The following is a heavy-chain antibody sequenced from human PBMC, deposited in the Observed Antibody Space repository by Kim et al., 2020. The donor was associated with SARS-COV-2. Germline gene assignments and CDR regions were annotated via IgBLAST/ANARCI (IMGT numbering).Heavy chain of an antibody. V-gene: IGHV4-34*01. Sequence: NPALTSRVTISVDTSKNQFSLKLSSVTAADTAVYYCARALVVVAAPHFDYWGQGTLVTVSS. CDR3: ARALVVVAAPHFDY. J-gene: IGHJ4*02. D-gene: IGHD2-15*01.